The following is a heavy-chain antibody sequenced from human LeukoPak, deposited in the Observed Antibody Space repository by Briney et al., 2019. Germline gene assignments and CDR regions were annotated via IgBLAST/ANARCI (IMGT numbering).Heavy chain of an antibody. V-gene: IGHV4-59*08. Sequence: PSETLSLTCTVSDGSIIDYYWGWIRQPPGKGLEWIGYIYYSGSTNYNPSLKSRVTISVDTSKNQFSLKLSSVTAADTAVYYCARAREYYFDYWGQGTLVTVSS. CDR2: IYYSGST. CDR1: DGSIIDYY. J-gene: IGHJ4*02. D-gene: IGHD3-10*01. CDR3: ARAREYYFDY.